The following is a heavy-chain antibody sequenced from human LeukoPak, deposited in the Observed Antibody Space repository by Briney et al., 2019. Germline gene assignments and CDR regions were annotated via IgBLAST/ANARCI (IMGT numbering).Heavy chain of an antibody. V-gene: IGHV3-48*01. CDR3: ARGPSVLLWFGDPEKTYYMDV. D-gene: IGHD3-10*01. Sequence: PGGSLRLSCAASGFTFSSYSMNWVRQAPGKGLEWVSYISSSSSTIYYADSVKGRFTISRDNAKNSLYLQMNSLRAEDTAVYYCARGPSVLLWFGDPEKTYYMDVWGKGTTVTISS. J-gene: IGHJ6*03. CDR2: ISSSSSTI. CDR1: GFTFSSYS.